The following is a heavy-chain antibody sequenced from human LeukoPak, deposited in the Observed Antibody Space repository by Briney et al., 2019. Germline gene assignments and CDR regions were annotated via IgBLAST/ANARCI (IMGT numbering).Heavy chain of an antibody. V-gene: IGHV4-34*01. J-gene: IGHJ6*03. D-gene: IGHD6-6*01. CDR2: INHSGST. CDR1: GGSFSDYY. Sequence: SETLSLTCAVYGGSFSDYYWSWIRQPPGKGLEWIGEINHSGSTNYNPSLKSRVTISVDTSKNQFSLKLSSVTAADTAVYYCARRKRTAARQNYYYYMDVWGKGTTVTVSS. CDR3: ARRKRTAARQNYYYYMDV.